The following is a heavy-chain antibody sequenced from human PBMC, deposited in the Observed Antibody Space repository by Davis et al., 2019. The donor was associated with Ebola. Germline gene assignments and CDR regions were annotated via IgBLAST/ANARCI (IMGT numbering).Heavy chain of an antibody. Sequence: GESLKISCAASRFTFTDYYMSWIRQAPGKGLEWVSFISVSTDTIYYADSVKGRFTISRDNARNSLHLQMNSLRAEDTAVYYCARHLPLHAFDLWGQGTLVTVSS. D-gene: IGHD4-11*01. CDR3: ARHLPLHAFDL. V-gene: IGHV3-11*01. CDR1: RFTFTDYY. CDR2: ISVSTDTI. J-gene: IGHJ4*02.